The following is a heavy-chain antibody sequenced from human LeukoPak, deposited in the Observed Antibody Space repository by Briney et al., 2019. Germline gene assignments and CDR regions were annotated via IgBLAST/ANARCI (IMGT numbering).Heavy chain of an antibody. CDR2: ITASGSST. Sequence: GGTLRLSCAASGFTFSSYGMSWVRQAPGKGLEWVSGITASGSSTYYADSVKGRFTISRDNSKNTLYLQMNSLRVEDAAAYYCAIPVVPAARLFDFWGQGTLVTVSS. V-gene: IGHV3-23*01. D-gene: IGHD2-2*01. J-gene: IGHJ4*02. CDR1: GFTFSSYG. CDR3: AIPVVPAARLFDF.